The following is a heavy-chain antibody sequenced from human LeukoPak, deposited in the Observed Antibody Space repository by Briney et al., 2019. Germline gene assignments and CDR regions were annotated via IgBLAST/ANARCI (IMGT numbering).Heavy chain of an antibody. CDR2: IYTSGST. CDR3: ARAPPPYGDLLDY. Sequence: SETLSLTCTISGGSVTSYYWSWIRQPAGKGLEWIGRIYTSGSTNYNPSLKSRVTMSVDTSKNQFSLKLSSVTAADTAVYYCARAPPPYGDLLDYWGQGTLVTVSS. CDR1: GGSVTSYY. D-gene: IGHD4-17*01. V-gene: IGHV4-4*07. J-gene: IGHJ4*02.